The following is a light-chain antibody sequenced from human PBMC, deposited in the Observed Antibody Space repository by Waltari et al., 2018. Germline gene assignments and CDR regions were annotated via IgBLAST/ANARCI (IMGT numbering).Light chain of an antibody. J-gene: IGLJ1*01. CDR2: SHN. CDR1: SSNVGSST. CDR3: AAWDDSLNGFYV. V-gene: IGLV1-44*01. Sequence: QSVLTPPPSASGTPGQTVTISCSGSSSNVGSSTVSWSQQLPGTAPKLLIFSHNQRPSGVPDRFSGSKSGTSASLAISGLQSEDEADYFCAAWDDSLNGFYVFGTGTRVTVL.